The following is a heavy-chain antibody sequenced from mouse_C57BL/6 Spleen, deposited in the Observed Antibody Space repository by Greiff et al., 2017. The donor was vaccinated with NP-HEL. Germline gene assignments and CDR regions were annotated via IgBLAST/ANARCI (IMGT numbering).Heavy chain of an antibody. CDR1: GYTFTSYW. D-gene: IGHD1-1*01. CDR2: IDPSDSYT. CDR3: ARYGPYYFDY. J-gene: IGHJ2*01. Sequence: QVQLQQPGAELVKPGASVKLSCKASGYTFTSYWMQWVKQRPGQGLEWIGEIDPSDSYTNYNQKFKGKATLTVDTSSSTAYMQLSSLTFEDSAVYFCARYGPYYFDYWGQGTTLTVSS. V-gene: IGHV1-50*01.